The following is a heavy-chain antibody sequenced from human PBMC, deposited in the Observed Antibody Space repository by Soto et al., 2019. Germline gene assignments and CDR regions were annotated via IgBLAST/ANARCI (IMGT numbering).Heavy chain of an antibody. CDR2: IYYSGST. CDR1: GGSISSGGYY. Sequence: SETLSLTCTVSGGSISSGGYYWSWIRQHPGKGLEWIGYIYYSGSTYYNPSLKSRVTISVDTSKNQFSLKLSSVTAADTAVYYCARGAPHATYSSSWYSGYYYYYYMDVWGKGTTVTVSS. CDR3: ARGAPHATYSSSWYSGYYYYYYMDV. V-gene: IGHV4-31*03. D-gene: IGHD6-13*01. J-gene: IGHJ6*03.